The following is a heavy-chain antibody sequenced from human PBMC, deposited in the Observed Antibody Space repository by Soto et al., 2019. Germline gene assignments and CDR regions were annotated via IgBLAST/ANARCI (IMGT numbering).Heavy chain of an antibody. CDR2: INPNSGGT. J-gene: IGHJ6*02. Sequence: ASVKVSCKASGYTFTGYYMHWVRQAPGQGLGWMGWINPNSGGTNYAQKFQGRVTMTRDTSISTAYMELSRLRSDDTAVYYCARDLGHPYYYYYGMDVWGQGTTVTVSS. V-gene: IGHV1-2*02. CDR3: ARDLGHPYYYYYGMDV. CDR1: GYTFTGYY.